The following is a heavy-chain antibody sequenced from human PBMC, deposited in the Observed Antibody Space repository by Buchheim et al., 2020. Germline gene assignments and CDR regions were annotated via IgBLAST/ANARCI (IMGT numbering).Heavy chain of an antibody. CDR2: ISTSSTDT. D-gene: IGHD3-10*01. J-gene: IGHJ6*02. V-gene: IGHV3-11*05. CDR1: GFTFSDFY. CDR3: ARYFGAGSSYGMDV. Sequence: QVQLVESGGGLVKPRGSLRLSCAASGFTFSDFYMTWIRQAPGKGLEWVSYISTSSTDTDFADSVKGRFTISRDNAKNSLYLQMNSLRAEDTAVYYCARYFGAGSSYGMDVWGQGTT.